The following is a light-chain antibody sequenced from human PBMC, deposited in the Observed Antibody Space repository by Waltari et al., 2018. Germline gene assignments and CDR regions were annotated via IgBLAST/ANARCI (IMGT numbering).Light chain of an antibody. CDR2: YDS. CDR3: QVWDSSSDHRYV. CDR1: NIGSKS. Sequence: SYVLTQPPSVSVAPGKTARITWGGNNIGSKSGHWYQQKPGQAPVLVIYYDSDRPSRIPERFSGSNSGNTATLTISSVEAGDEADYYCQVWDSSSDHRYVFGTGTKVTVL. J-gene: IGLJ1*01. V-gene: IGLV3-21*04.